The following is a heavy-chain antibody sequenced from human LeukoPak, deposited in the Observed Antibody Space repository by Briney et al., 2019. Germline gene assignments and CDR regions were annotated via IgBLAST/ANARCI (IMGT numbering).Heavy chain of an antibody. CDR1: GYTFTSYD. D-gene: IGHD6-13*01. Sequence: ASVKVSCKASGYTFTSYDINWVRQATGQGLEWMGWMNPNSGNTGYAQKFQGGVTMTTDTSTGTAYMELRSLRSDDTAVYYCAGSSWYPNWFDPWGQGTLVTVSS. CDR3: AGSSWYPNWFDP. J-gene: IGHJ5*02. V-gene: IGHV1-8*02. CDR2: MNPNSGNT.